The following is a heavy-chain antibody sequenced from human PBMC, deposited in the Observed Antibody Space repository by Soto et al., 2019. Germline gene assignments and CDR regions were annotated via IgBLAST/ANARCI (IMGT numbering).Heavy chain of an antibody. D-gene: IGHD3-22*01. V-gene: IGHV1-3*01. CDR3: AKGSMTVVVITYNPRPDAFDI. J-gene: IGHJ3*02. CDR1: GYTFTSYA. CDR2: INAGNGNT. Sequence: ASVKVSCKASGYTFTSYAMHWVRQAPGQRLEWMGWINAGNGNTKYSQKFQGRVTITRDTSASTAYMELSSLRAEDTAVYYCAKGSMTVVVITYNPRPDAFDIWGQGTMVT.